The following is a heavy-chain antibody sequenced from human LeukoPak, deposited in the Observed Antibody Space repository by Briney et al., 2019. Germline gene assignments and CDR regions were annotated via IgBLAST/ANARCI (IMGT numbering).Heavy chain of an antibody. V-gene: IGHV1-24*01. D-gene: IGHD3-16*01. CDR1: GYTLSDLS. J-gene: IGHJ6*02. Sequence: ASVKVSCKVSGYTLSDLSMHWVRQVHGKGLEWMGGYDSEDGEIVYAQNFQGRVTMTEDTATDTAYMELRSLRSEDTAVYYCARSLGVYYGMDVWGQGTTVTVPS. CDR2: YDSEDGEI. CDR3: ARSLGVYYGMDV.